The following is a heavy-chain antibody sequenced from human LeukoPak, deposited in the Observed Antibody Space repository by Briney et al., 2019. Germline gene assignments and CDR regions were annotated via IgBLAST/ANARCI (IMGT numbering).Heavy chain of an antibody. CDR1: GGSISSSSFY. V-gene: IGHV4-39*07. CDR3: ARHLNYYGSGSYGAYYYYGMDV. Sequence: PSETVSLTCTVSGGSISSSSFYWGWIRQSPGKGLEWIGSIYYSGSTHFNPSLKSRVTISIDTSKNQLSLRLNSVTAADTAVYYCARHLNYYGSGSYGAYYYYGMDV. D-gene: IGHD3-10*01. CDR2: IYYSGST. J-gene: IGHJ6*01.